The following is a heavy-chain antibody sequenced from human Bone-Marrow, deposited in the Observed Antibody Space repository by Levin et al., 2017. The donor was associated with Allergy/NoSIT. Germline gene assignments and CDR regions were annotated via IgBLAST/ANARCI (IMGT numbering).Heavy chain of an antibody. Sequence: GGSLRLSCAASGFTFSSYGMHWVRQAPGKGLEWVAVLSYDGSNKYYADSVKGRFTISRDNSKNTLYLQMNSLRAEDTAVYYCAKDRMFGYSSSSADYWGQGTLVTVSS. CDR3: AKDRMFGYSSSSADY. CDR1: GFTFSSYG. CDR2: LSYDGSNK. J-gene: IGHJ4*02. D-gene: IGHD6-6*01. V-gene: IGHV3-30*18.